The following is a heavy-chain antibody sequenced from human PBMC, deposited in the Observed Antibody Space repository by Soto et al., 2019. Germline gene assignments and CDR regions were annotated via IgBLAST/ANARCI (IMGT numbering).Heavy chain of an antibody. CDR1: GFTFSSYS. CDR3: ASLIWGSSSWYYFDY. J-gene: IGHJ4*02. CDR2: ISSSSSYI. Sequence: GGSLRLSCAASGFTFSSYSMNWVRQAPGKGLEWVSSISSSSSYIYYADSVKGRFTISRDNAKNSLYLQMNSLRAEDTAVYYCASLIWGSSSWYYFDYWGQGTLVTVSS. V-gene: IGHV3-21*01. D-gene: IGHD6-13*01.